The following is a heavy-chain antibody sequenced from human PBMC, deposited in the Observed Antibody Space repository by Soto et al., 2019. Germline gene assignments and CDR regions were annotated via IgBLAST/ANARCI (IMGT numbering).Heavy chain of an antibody. Sequence: QMHLVQSGPEVKKPGTSVKVSCKASGFTFTSSAVQWVRQARGQRLEWIGWIVVGTDNTNYAQRFQERVTITRDMSTNTAYMELSSLRSEDTAVYYCAAGGFHYGYPYGLDVWGQGTTVTVSS. J-gene: IGHJ6*02. D-gene: IGHD3-10*01. CDR1: GFTFTSSA. V-gene: IGHV1-58*01. CDR3: AAGGFHYGYPYGLDV. CDR2: IVVGTDNT.